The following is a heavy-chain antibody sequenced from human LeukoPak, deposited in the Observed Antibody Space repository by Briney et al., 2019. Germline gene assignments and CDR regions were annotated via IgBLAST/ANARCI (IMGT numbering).Heavy chain of an antibody. D-gene: IGHD3-16*01. J-gene: IGHJ4*02. CDR3: ARAKRGSGFGYYYFDS. CDR1: GGSVSSGSYY. Sequence: SETLSLTCTVSGGSVSSGSYYWSWIRQPPGKGLEWIGYRSYGVSTNHNPSLKSRVTMSVDTSKNQFSLKLTSVTAADTAVYYCARAKRGSGFGYYYFDSWGQGTLVTDSS. CDR2: RSYGVST. V-gene: IGHV4-61*01.